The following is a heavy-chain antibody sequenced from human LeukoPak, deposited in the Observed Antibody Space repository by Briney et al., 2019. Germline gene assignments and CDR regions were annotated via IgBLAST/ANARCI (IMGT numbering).Heavy chain of an antibody. Sequence: ASVKVSCKASGYTFTGYYMHWVRQAPGQGLEWMGWINPNSGGTNYAQKFQGRVTMTRDTSISTAYMELSRLRSDDTAVYYCARFNGRQYQLPHRAFGIWGQGTMVTVSS. CDR1: GYTFTGYY. V-gene: IGHV1-2*02. J-gene: IGHJ3*02. CDR3: ARFNGRQYQLPHRAFGI. D-gene: IGHD2-2*01. CDR2: INPNSGGT.